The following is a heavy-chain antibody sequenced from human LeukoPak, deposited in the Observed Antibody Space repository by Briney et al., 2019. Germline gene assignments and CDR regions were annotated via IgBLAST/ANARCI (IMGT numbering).Heavy chain of an antibody. CDR1: GFTFSSYG. Sequence: GGSLRLSCAASGFTFSSYGMHWVRQAPGKGLEWVAFIRYDGSNKYYADSVKGRFTISRDNSKNTLYLQMNSLRAEDTAVYYCAKEGGYSYGPVSAPSNDAFDIWGQGTMVTVSS. CDR2: IRYDGSNK. J-gene: IGHJ3*02. CDR3: AKEGGYSYGPVSAPSNDAFDI. D-gene: IGHD5-18*01. V-gene: IGHV3-30*02.